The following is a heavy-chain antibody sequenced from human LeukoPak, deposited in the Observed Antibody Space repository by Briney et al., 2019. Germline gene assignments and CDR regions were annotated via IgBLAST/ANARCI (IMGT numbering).Heavy chain of an antibody. V-gene: IGHV3-48*01. CDR1: EFSFSDYS. J-gene: IGHJ4*02. Sequence: GGSLRLSCAGSEFSFSDYSMNWVRQAPGKGLEWVSYISSRSTTIYYADSVKGRFTISRDNAKNSLYLQMNSLRAEDTAVYYCAKVHYNWNYVFVYWGQGTLVTVSS. CDR3: AKVHYNWNYVFVY. CDR2: ISSRSTTI. D-gene: IGHD1-7*01.